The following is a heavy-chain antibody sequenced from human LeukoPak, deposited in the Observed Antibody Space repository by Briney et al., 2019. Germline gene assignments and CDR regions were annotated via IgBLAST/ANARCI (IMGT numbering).Heavy chain of an antibody. V-gene: IGHV5-51*01. CDR3: ARHKYSSSWYYYYGMDV. Sequence: GESMKITGKGSGYSFTSDWSGWVRQMHGKGLEWMGIIYPGDSDTRDSASLQGQVTISADKSISTAYLQWSSLKASDTAMYYCARHKYSSSWYYYYGMDVWRQGTTVTVSS. CDR1: GYSFTSDW. J-gene: IGHJ6*02. CDR2: IYPGDSDT. D-gene: IGHD6-13*01.